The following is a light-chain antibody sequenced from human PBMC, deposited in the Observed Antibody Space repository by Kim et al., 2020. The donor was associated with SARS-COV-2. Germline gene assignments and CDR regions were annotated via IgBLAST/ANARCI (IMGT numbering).Light chain of an antibody. CDR1: SLRRYY. Sequence: SSELTQDPAVSVALGQTVRITCQGDSLRRYYASWYQQKPGQAPVLVIYGKNNRPSGIPDRFSGSSSGNTASLTITGAQAEEEADYYCKSRDSSGKVVFGGGTQINVL. CDR3: KSRDSSGKVV. J-gene: IGLJ2*01. V-gene: IGLV3-19*01. CDR2: GKN.